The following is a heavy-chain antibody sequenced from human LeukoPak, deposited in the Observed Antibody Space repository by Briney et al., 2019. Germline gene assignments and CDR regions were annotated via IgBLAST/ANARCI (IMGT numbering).Heavy chain of an antibody. V-gene: IGHV3-9*01. CDR3: AKGSYGSGSYVDY. J-gene: IGHJ4*02. Sequence: GGSLRLSCAASGFTFDDYAMHWVRQAPGKGLEWVSGISWNSGYIGYEDSVRGRFTISRDNAKNSLYLQMNSLRAEDTALYYCAKGSYGSGSYVDYWGQGTLITVSS. CDR2: ISWNSGYI. CDR1: GFTFDDYA. D-gene: IGHD3-10*01.